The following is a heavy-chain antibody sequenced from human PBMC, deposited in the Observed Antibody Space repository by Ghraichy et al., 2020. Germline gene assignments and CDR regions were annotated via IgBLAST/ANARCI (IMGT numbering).Heavy chain of an antibody. CDR3: ARVGPTAIAAAGNNDYYYYTDV. CDR2: IYYSGST. Sequence: SETLSLTCTVSGGSISSGAYYWSWIRQHPGKGLDWIGYIYYSGSTHYTLSLKSRLTISVDTSKNQFSLKLSSVTAADTALYYCARVGPTAIAAAGNNDYYYYTDVWGKGTTVTVAS. J-gene: IGHJ6*03. D-gene: IGHD6-13*01. CDR1: GGSISSGAYY. V-gene: IGHV4-31*03.